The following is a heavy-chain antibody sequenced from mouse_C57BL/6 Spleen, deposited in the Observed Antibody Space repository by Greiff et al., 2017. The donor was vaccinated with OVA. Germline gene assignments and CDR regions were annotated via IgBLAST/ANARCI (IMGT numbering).Heavy chain of an antibody. CDR1: GYSFTGYY. J-gene: IGHJ1*03. Sequence: VQLQQSGPELVKPGASVKISCKASGYSFTGYYMNWVKQSPEKSLEWIGEINPSTGGTTYNQKFKAKATLTVDKSSSTAYMQLKSLTSEDSAVYYCARTTVVATYWYFDVWGTGTTVTVSS. V-gene: IGHV1-42*01. D-gene: IGHD1-1*01. CDR3: ARTTVVATYWYFDV. CDR2: INPSTGGT.